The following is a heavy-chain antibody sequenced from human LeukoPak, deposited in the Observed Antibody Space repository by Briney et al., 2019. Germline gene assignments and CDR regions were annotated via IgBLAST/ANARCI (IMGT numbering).Heavy chain of an antibody. CDR3: ARVDRDGYNYNWFDP. Sequence: SETLSLTCAVYGGSFSGYYWSWIRQPPGKGLEWIGEINHSGSTNYNPSLKSRVTISVDTSKNQFSLKLSSVTAADTAVYYCARVDRDGYNYNWFDPWGQGTLVTVSS. J-gene: IGHJ5*02. D-gene: IGHD5-24*01. V-gene: IGHV4-34*01. CDR1: GGSFSGYY. CDR2: INHSGST.